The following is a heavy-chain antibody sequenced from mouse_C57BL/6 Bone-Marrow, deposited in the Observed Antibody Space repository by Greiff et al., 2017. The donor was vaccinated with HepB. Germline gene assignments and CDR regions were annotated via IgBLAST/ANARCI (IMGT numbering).Heavy chain of an antibody. D-gene: IGHD1-1*01. CDR1: VCSFTDHN. CDR3: AREYYYGSSKDFDY. Sequence: RAGPGVVGPGGGGGGCGKSSVCSFTDHNMNWVRQLKGKSREWIGVINPNYGTTSYNQKFKGKATLTVDQSSSTAYMQLNSLTSEDSAVYYCAREYYYGSSKDFDYWGQGTTLTVSS. V-gene: IGHV1-39*01. CDR2: INPNYGTT. J-gene: IGHJ2*01.